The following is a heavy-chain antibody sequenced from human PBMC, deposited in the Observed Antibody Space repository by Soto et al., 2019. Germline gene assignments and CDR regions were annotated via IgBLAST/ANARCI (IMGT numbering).Heavy chain of an antibody. D-gene: IGHD4-17*01. CDR3: ARDRVTTGYYYYGMDV. V-gene: IGHV1-18*04. CDR2: ISAYNGNT. Sequence: QVQLVQSGAEVKKPGASVKVSCKASGYTFTSYGISWVRQAPGQGLEWMGWISAYNGNTNYAQKLQGRVTMTTDTSTSTADMELRSLRSDDTAVYYCARDRVTTGYYYYGMDVWGQGTTVTVSS. J-gene: IGHJ6*02. CDR1: GYTFTSYG.